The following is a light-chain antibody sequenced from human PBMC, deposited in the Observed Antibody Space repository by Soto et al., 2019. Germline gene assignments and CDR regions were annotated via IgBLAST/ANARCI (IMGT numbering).Light chain of an antibody. Sequence: DIHLTQSPSSLSAAVGDRVTITCRASQAILTYLNWLQQKAGKAPEVLIYGASGLRSGVPSRFTGSGSATDFTLTITSLQREDAGTYFCQQTFSPAVTFGVGNNV. J-gene: IGKJ4*01. CDR1: QAILTY. CDR3: QQTFSPAVT. V-gene: IGKV1-39*01. CDR2: GAS.